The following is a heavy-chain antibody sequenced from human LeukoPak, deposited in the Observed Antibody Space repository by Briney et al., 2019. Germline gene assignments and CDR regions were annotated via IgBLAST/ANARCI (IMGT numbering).Heavy chain of an antibody. CDR1: GFTSGDYA. CDR2: IRTKAYGGTT. J-gene: IGHJ4*02. Sequence: GGSLRLSCTASGFTSGDYAMSWVRQAPGKGLERVGFIRTKAYGGTTEYAASVKGRFTISRDDSKSIVYLQMNSLKTEDTAVYYCARELSGSYYDFDYWGQGTLVTVSS. V-gene: IGHV3-49*04. D-gene: IGHD1-26*01. CDR3: ARELSGSYYDFDY.